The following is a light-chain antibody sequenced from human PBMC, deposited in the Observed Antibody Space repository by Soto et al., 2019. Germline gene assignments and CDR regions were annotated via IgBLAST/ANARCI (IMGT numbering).Light chain of an antibody. J-gene: IGKJ1*01. CDR3: QQYNNWPPWT. Sequence: EIVMTQSPATLSVSPGERASLSCRANQSVSSNLAWYQQKPGQAPRLLISGASTRATGVPARFSGSGSGTEVTLTLRSLQSEDFAVYYRQQYNNWPPWTFGQGTRVEI. CDR1: QSVSSN. V-gene: IGKV3-15*01. CDR2: GAS.